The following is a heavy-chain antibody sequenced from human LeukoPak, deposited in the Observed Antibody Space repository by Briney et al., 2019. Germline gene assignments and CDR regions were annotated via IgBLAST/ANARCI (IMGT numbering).Heavy chain of an antibody. J-gene: IGHJ4*02. D-gene: IGHD2-2*01. CDR1: GFTFNSYW. Sequence: GGSLRLSCAASGFTFNSYWMSWVRQPPGKGLEWVANIKQDGSEKYYVDSVKGRFTISRDNAKNSLYLQMNSLRAEDTAVYYCARDPRGVPTNWGQGTLVTVSS. CDR3: ARDPRGVPTN. V-gene: IGHV3-7*01. CDR2: IKQDGSEK.